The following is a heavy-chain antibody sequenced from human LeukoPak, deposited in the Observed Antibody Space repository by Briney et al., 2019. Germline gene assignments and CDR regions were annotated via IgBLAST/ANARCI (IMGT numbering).Heavy chain of an antibody. CDR3: ARLAVAGDY. Sequence: SETLSLTCTVSGGSISSYYWSWIRQPPGKGLEWIGEINHSGSTNYNPSLKSRVTISVDTSKNQFSLKLSSVTAADTAVYYCARLAVAGDYWGQGTLVTVSS. J-gene: IGHJ4*02. CDR2: INHSGST. CDR1: GGSISSYY. D-gene: IGHD6-19*01. V-gene: IGHV4-34*01.